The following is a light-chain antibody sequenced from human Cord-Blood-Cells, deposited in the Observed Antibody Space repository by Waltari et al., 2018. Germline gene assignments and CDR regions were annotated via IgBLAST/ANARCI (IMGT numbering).Light chain of an antibody. J-gene: IGLJ3*02. V-gene: IGLV4-60*03. CDR1: SGHSSYI. CDR3: ETWDSNTWV. CDR2: LEGSGSY. Sequence: QPVLTQSSSASASLGSSVKLTCTLSSGHSSYIIAWHQQQPGKSPRYLMKLEGSGSYNKGSGVPDRFSGSSSGADRYLSLCDLQSEDEADYYCETWDSNTWVFGGGTKLTVL.